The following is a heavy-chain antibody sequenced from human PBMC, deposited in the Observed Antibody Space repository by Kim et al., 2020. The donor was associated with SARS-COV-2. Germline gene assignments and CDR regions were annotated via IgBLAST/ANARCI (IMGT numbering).Heavy chain of an antibody. J-gene: IGHJ4*02. D-gene: IGHD4-17*01. Sequence: SETLSLTCAVYGGSFSGYYWSWIRQPPGKGLEWSGEINHSGSTNYNPSLKSRVTISVDTSKNQFSLKLSSVTAADTAVYYCARTTTYPYYFDYWGQGTLVPVSS. CDR1: GGSFSGYY. V-gene: IGHV4-34*01. CDR3: ARTTTYPYYFDY. CDR2: INHSGST.